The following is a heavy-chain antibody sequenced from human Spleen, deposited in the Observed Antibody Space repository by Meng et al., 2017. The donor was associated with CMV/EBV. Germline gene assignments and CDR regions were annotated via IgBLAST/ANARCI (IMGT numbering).Heavy chain of an antibody. D-gene: IGHD3-10*01. CDR3: ASEGNGMDV. J-gene: IGHJ6*02. Sequence: GESLKISCAASGFSLSRHTINWVRQAPGKGLEWVSYISSSSSTIYYADSVKGRFTISRDNAKNSLYLQMNSLRAEDTAVYYCASEGNGMDVWGQGTTVTVSS. CDR2: ISSSSSTI. V-gene: IGHV3-48*04. CDR1: GFSLSRHT.